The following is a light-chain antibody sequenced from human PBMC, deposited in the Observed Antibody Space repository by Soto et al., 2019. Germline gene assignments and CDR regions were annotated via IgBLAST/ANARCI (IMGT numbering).Light chain of an antibody. CDR1: SSNIGAGYD. CDR3: QSYDSSLSGYV. J-gene: IGLJ1*01. Sequence: QSVLTHPPSLSGAPGQRVTISCTGSSSNIGAGYDVNWYQQLPGTAPKLLIYGNSNRPSGVPDRFSGSKSDTSASLAITGLQAEDEADYYCQSYDSSLSGYVFGAGTKVTVL. CDR2: GNS. V-gene: IGLV1-40*01.